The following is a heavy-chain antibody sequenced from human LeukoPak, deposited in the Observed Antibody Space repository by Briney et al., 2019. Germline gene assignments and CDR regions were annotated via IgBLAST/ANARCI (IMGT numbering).Heavy chain of an antibody. J-gene: IGHJ4*02. V-gene: IGHV1-3*01. Sequence: ASVKVSCKASGYTFTSYAMHWVRQAPAQRLEWMGWTNAGNGNTKYSQKFQGRVTITRDTSASTAYMELSSLRSEDTAVYYCARVRRTHTFWSADFNYFDYWGQGTLVTVSS. CDR2: TNAGNGNT. CDR3: ARVRRTHTFWSADFNYFDY. CDR1: GYTFTSYA. D-gene: IGHD3-3*01.